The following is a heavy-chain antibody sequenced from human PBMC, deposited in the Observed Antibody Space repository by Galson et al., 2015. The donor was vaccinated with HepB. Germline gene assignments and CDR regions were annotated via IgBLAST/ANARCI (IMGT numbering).Heavy chain of an antibody. CDR3: ARDFGIKGHGDGYNVY. J-gene: IGHJ4*02. CDR1: GFTVNSNY. D-gene: IGHD5-24*01. Sequence: SLRLSCAASGFTVNSNYVSWVRQAPGKGLEWVSIIYSGGSTYYADSVKGRFTVSRDSSKNTVYLHMNSLRAEDTAIYYCARDFGIKGHGDGYNVYWGQGTLVTVSS. CDR2: IYSGGST. V-gene: IGHV3-53*01.